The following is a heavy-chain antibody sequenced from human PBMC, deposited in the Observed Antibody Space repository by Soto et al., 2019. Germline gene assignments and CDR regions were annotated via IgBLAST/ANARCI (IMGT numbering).Heavy chain of an antibody. CDR1: GGTFSSYA. CDR2: IIPIFGTA. CDR3: AREPDYCSSTSCYADMRHLRYGMDV. J-gene: IGHJ6*02. D-gene: IGHD2-2*01. Sequence: GASVKVSCKASGGTFSSYAISWVRQAPGQGLEWMGGIIPIFGTANYAQKFQGRVTITADESTSTAYMELSSLRSEDTAVYYCAREPDYCSSTSCYADMRHLRYGMDVWGQGTTVTVSS. V-gene: IGHV1-69*13.